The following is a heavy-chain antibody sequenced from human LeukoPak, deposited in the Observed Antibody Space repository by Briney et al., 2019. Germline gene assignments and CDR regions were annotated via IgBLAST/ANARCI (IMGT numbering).Heavy chain of an antibody. Sequence: SVKVSCKASGGTFSSYAISWVRQAPGQGLEWMGGIIPIFGTASYAQKFQGRVTITADESTSTAYMELSSLRSEDTAVYYCARDPQLASAYYFDYWGQGTLVTVSS. V-gene: IGHV1-69*13. CDR2: IIPIFGTA. J-gene: IGHJ4*02. D-gene: IGHD6-6*01. CDR1: GGTFSSYA. CDR3: ARDPQLASAYYFDY.